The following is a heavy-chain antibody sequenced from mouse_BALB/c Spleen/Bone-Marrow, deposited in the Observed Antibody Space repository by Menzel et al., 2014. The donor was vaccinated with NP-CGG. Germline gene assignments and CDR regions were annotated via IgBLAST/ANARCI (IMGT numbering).Heavy chain of an antibody. V-gene: IGHV1-7*01. CDR1: GYTSTNYW. CDR3: AGIYYYGRDY. Sequence: QVQLQQPGAELAKPGASVKMSCKASGYTSTNYWMHWVKQRPGQGLEWIGYINPSTGYTEYNQKFKDKATLTADKSSSTAYMQLSSLTSEDSAVYYCAGIYYYGRDYWGQGTTLTVSS. CDR2: INPSTGYT. D-gene: IGHD1-1*01. J-gene: IGHJ2*01.